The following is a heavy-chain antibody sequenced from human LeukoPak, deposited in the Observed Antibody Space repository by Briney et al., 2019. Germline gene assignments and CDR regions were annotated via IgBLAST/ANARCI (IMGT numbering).Heavy chain of an antibody. V-gene: IGHV1-24*01. D-gene: IGHD3-3*01. CDR2: FDPEDGET. J-gene: IGHJ4*02. CDR3: ATAGRITNFGVAPYDFDY. Sequence: ASVKVSRKVSGYTLTELSMHWVRQAPGKGLEWMGGFDPEDGETIYAQKSQGRVTMTEDTSTDTAYMELSSLRSEDTAVYYCATAGRITNFGVAPYDFDYWGQGTLVTVSS. CDR1: GYTLTELS.